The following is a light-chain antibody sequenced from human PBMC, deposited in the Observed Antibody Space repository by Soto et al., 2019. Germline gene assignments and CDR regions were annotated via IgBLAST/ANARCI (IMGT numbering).Light chain of an antibody. CDR3: QQYKNWPPWYT. CDR1: QSVSSN. V-gene: IGKV3-15*01. J-gene: IGKJ2*01. Sequence: EIVMTQSPATLSVSPGERATLSCRASQSVSSNLAWYQQKPGQSPRLLIYGASTGATGIPARFSGSGSGTEFTLTISSLQSEDFAVYYCQQYKNWPPWYTFGQGTRLEIK. CDR2: GAS.